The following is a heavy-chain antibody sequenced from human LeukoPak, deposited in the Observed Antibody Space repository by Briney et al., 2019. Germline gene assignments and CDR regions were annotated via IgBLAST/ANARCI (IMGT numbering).Heavy chain of an antibody. J-gene: IGHJ4*02. CDR2: INHSGST. V-gene: IGHV4-34*01. D-gene: IGHD3-3*01. CDR3: ATSYYDFWSGYFSSH. Sequence: SETLSLTCAVYGGSFSGYYWSWIRQPPGKGLEWIGEINHSGSTNYNPSLKSRVTISVDTSKNQFTLKRSLVTAAATDVYYCATSYYDFWSGYFSSHWGQGTLVTVSS. CDR1: GGSFSGYY.